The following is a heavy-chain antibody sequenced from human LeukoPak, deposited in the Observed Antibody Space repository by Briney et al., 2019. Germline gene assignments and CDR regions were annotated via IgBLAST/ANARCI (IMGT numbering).Heavy chain of an antibody. Sequence: SETLSLTCTVSGGSISSSSYYWGWIRQPPGKGLEWIGSIYYSGSTYYNPSLKSRVTISVDTSKNQFSLELSSVTAADTAVYYCARRDQLERRSYYCGMDVWGQGTTVTVSS. CDR2: IYYSGST. CDR1: GGSISSSSYY. CDR3: ARRDQLERRSYYCGMDV. D-gene: IGHD1-1*01. V-gene: IGHV4-39*01. J-gene: IGHJ6*02.